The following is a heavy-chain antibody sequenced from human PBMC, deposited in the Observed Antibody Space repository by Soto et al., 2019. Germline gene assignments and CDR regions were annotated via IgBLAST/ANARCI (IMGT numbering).Heavy chain of an antibody. CDR2: ISAYNGNT. CDR1: GYTFTSSG. V-gene: IGHV1-18*01. CDR3: ARTPHEWGGYWYFDL. J-gene: IGHJ2*01. D-gene: IGHD1-26*01. Sequence: QVQLVQSGAEVKKPGASVKVSCKASGYTFTSSGISWVRQAPGHGLEWMGWISAYNGNTNYAQKLQGRVTMTTDTSTSTAYMELRSLRADDTAVYYCARTPHEWGGYWYFDLWGRGTLVTVSS.